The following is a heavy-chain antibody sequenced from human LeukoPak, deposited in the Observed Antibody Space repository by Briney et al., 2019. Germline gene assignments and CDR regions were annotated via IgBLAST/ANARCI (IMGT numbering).Heavy chain of an antibody. D-gene: IGHD6-13*01. CDR3: ARFIAAAGTLSFYYYYYMDV. CDR2: INHSGST. CDR1: GGSFSGYY. Sequence: SETLSLTCAVYGGSFSGYYWSWIRQPPGKGLEWIGEINHSGSTNYNPSLKSRVTISVDTSKNQFSLKLSSVTAADTAVYYCARFIAAAGTLSFYYYYYMDVWGKGTTVTVSS. V-gene: IGHV4-34*01. J-gene: IGHJ6*03.